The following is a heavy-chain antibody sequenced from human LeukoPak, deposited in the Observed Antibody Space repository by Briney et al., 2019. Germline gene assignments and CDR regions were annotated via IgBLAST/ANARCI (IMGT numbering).Heavy chain of an antibody. CDR2: INPSGGST. V-gene: IGHV1-46*01. CDR1: GYTFTSYD. CDR3: ARDPLAYDFWSGYSAPRYGMDV. D-gene: IGHD3-3*01. J-gene: IGHJ6*02. Sequence: GASVKVSCKASGYTFTSYDINWVRQAPGQGPEWMGIINPSGGSTSYAQKFQGRVTMTRDTSTSTVYMELSSLRSEDTAVYYCARDPLAYDFWSGYSAPRYGMDVWGQGTTVTVSS.